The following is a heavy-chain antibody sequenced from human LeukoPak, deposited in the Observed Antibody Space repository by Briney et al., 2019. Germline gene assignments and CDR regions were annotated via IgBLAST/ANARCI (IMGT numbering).Heavy chain of an antibody. Sequence: GGSLRLSCAASGFTVSSNYMSWVRQAPGKGLEWVSVIYSGGNTYYADSVKGRFTISRDNSKNTLYLQMNSLRAEDTAVRYCARGLSVAARFDYWGQGTLVTVPS. D-gene: IGHD2-15*01. J-gene: IGHJ4*02. CDR3: ARGLSVAARFDY. V-gene: IGHV3-66*01. CDR2: IYSGGNT. CDR1: GFTVSSNY.